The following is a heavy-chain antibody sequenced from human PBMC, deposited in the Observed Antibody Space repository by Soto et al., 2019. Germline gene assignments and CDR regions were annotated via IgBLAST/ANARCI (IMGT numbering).Heavy chain of an antibody. V-gene: IGHV4-30-4*01. CDR1: GASINNNDYY. Sequence: QLQESGPGLVMPSQTLSLTCTVSGASINNNDYYWSWIRQTPGKGLEWIGYVYYSGSTDYIPSPKSRLSISIDTSQTQFTLKLNAVTAADTATYYWARMSYFYDKWYFDLWGRGTLVTVSS. CDR3: ARMSYFYDKWYFDL. CDR2: VYYSGST. D-gene: IGHD3-22*01. J-gene: IGHJ2*01.